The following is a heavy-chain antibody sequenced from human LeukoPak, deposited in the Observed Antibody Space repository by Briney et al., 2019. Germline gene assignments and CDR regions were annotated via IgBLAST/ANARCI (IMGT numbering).Heavy chain of an antibody. J-gene: IGHJ4*02. D-gene: IGHD2-2*01. CDR2: ISYSGST. CDR3: ARDQDYAWDY. CDR1: GGSISSYY. Sequence: SETLSLTRTVSGGSISSYYWSWIRQPPGKGLEWIGYISYSGSTNYNPSLKSRVTISIDTSKSQFSLKLSSVTGADTALYYCARDQDYAWDYWGQGILVTVSS. V-gene: IGHV4-59*01.